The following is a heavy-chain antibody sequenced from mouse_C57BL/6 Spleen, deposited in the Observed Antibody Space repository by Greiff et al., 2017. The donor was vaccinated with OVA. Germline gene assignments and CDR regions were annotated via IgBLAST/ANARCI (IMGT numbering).Heavy chain of an antibody. CDR2: IDPSDSST. Sequence: VQLQQPGAELVMPGASVKLSCKASGYTFTSYWMHWVKQRPGQGLEWIGEIDPSDSSTNYNQKFKGKSTLTVDKSSSTAYMQLSSLTSEDSAVYYCAKGVGSFLMDYWGQGTSVTVSS. D-gene: IGHD1-1*01. J-gene: IGHJ4*01. V-gene: IGHV1-69*01. CDR1: GYTFTSYW. CDR3: AKGVGSFLMDY.